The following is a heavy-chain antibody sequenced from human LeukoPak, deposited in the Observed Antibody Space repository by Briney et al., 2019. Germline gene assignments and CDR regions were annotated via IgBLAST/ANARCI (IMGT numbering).Heavy chain of an antibody. CDR3: ARVVRFGDYADY. CDR1: GGSFSGYY. V-gene: IGHV4-34*01. CDR2: INHSGST. J-gene: IGHJ4*02. D-gene: IGHD4-17*01. Sequence: SETLSLTCAVYGGSFSGYYWSWIRQPPGKGLEWIGEINHSGSTNYNPSLKSRVTISVDTSKNQFSLKLSSVPAADTAVYHCARVVRFGDYADYWGQGTLVTVSS.